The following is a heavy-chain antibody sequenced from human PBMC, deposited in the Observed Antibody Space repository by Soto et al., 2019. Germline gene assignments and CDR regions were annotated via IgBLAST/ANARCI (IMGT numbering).Heavy chain of an antibody. CDR3: ARDITVSLEWLLHPQYYYYYGMDV. CDR1: GYTFTSYG. CDR2: SSAYNGNR. V-gene: IGHV1-18*01. D-gene: IGHD3-3*01. J-gene: IGHJ6*02. Sequence: ASVKVSCKASGYTFTSYGISWVRQAPGQGLEWMGWSSAYNGNRNYAQKLQGRVTMTTDTPTSTAYMELRSLRSDDTAVYYCARDITVSLEWLLHPQYYYYYGMDVWGQGTTVTVSS.